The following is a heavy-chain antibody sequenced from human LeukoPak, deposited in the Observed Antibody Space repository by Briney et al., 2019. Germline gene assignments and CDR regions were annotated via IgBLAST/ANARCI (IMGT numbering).Heavy chain of an antibody. Sequence: GASVKVSCKASGYTFTSYDINWVRQATVQGLEWMGWMTPKSDNTGHAQKFQGRVTMTRNTSISTAYMELSGLGFEDTAVYYCARGTAVAGTSDAFDIWGQGTMVTVSS. D-gene: IGHD6-19*01. CDR2: MTPKSDNT. CDR3: ARGTAVAGTSDAFDI. V-gene: IGHV1-8*01. CDR1: GYTFTSYD. J-gene: IGHJ3*02.